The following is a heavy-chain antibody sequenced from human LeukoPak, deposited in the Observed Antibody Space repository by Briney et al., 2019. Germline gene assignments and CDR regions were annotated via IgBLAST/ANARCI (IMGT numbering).Heavy chain of an antibody. CDR1: GFTFSSYA. D-gene: IGHD4-17*01. CDR3: ARALKATVKT. CDR2: IYYSGST. J-gene: IGHJ4*02. V-gene: IGHV4-59*01. Sequence: GSLRLSCAASGFTFSSYAMSWVRQAPGKGLEWIGYIYYSGSTNYNPSLKSRVTISVDTSKNQFSLKLSSVTAADTAVYYCARALKATVKTWGQGTLVTVSS.